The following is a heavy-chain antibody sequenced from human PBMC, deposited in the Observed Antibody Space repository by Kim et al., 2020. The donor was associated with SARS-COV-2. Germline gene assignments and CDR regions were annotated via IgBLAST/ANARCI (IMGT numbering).Heavy chain of an antibody. CDR2: FDPEDGET. V-gene: IGHV1-24*01. Sequence: ASVKVSCKVSGYTLTELSMHWVRQAPGKGLEWMGGFDPEDGETIYAQKFQGRVTMTEDTSTDTAYMELSSLRSEDTAVYYCATAIRRWLQLGGWFDPWGQGTLVTVSS. CDR1: GYTLTELS. J-gene: IGHJ5*02. D-gene: IGHD5-12*01. CDR3: ATAIRRWLQLGGWFDP.